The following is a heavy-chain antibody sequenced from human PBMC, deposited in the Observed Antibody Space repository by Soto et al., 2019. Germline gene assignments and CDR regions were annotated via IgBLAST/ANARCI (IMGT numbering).Heavy chain of an antibody. D-gene: IGHD2-2*01. V-gene: IGHV1-69*02. J-gene: IGHJ6*03. Sequence: QVQLVQSGAEVKKPGSSVKVSCKASGGTFSSYTISWVRQAPGQGLEWMGRIIPILGIANYAQKFQGRVTITADKSTGTAYMELSSLRSEDTAVYYCAASYCSSTSCYPYYYYYMDVWGKGTTVTVSS. CDR1: GGTFSSYT. CDR3: AASYCSSTSCYPYYYYYMDV. CDR2: IIPILGIA.